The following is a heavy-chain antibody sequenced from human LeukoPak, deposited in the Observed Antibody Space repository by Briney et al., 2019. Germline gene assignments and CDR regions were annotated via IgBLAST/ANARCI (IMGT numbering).Heavy chain of an antibody. V-gene: IGHV1-69*04. J-gene: IGHJ6*02. Sequence: ASVKVSCKASGGTFSSYAISWVRQAPGQGLEWMGRIIPILGIANYAQKFQGRVTITADKSTSTAYMELSSLRSEDTAVYYCARVIFVGEDYYGMDVWGQGTTVTVSS. CDR2: IIPILGIA. D-gene: IGHD3-16*02. CDR3: ARVIFVGEDYYGMDV. CDR1: GGTFSSYA.